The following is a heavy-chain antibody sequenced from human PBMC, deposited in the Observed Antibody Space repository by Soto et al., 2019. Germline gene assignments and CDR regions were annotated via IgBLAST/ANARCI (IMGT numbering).Heavy chain of an antibody. D-gene: IGHD2-21*02. CDR3: ARGPFCGNDCYFDV. CDR1: GGSISGFY. Sequence: SETLSLTCTVAGGSISGFYWSRVRQPAGKGLEWIGRIYSSGATKYNPSLRNRVTMSVDTSTDQYSLNLASMTAADTAVYFCARGPFCGNDCYFDVWGQGTQVTVSS. CDR2: IYSSGAT. V-gene: IGHV4-4*07. J-gene: IGHJ4*02.